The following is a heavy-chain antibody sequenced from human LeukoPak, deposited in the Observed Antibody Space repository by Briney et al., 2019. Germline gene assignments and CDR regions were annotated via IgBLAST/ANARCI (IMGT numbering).Heavy chain of an antibody. CDR2: INPSGGST. CDR3: ARDRCTNGVCYLLEG. D-gene: IGHD2-8*01. V-gene: IGHV1-46*01. Sequence: ASVKVSCKASGYTFTSYYMHWVRQAPGQGLEWMGIINPSGGSTSYAQKFQGRVTMTRDTSTSTVYMELSSLRSKDTAVYYCARDRCTNGVCYLLEGWGQGTLVTVSS. CDR1: GYTFTSYY. J-gene: IGHJ4*02.